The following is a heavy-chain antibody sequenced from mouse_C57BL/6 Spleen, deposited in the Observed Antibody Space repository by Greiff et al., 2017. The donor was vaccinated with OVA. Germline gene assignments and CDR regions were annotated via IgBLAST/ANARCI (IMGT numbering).Heavy chain of an antibody. D-gene: IGHD1-1*01. CDR1: GYTFTSYG. J-gene: IGHJ2*01. V-gene: IGHV1-81*01. CDR3: AREGFITTVVAHFDY. Sequence: QVQLKQSGAELARPGASVKLSCKASGYTFTSYGISWVKQRTGQGLEWIGEIYPRSGNTYYNEKFKGKATLTADKSSSTAYMELRSLTSEDSAVYFCAREGFITTVVAHFDYWGQGTTLTVSS. CDR2: IYPRSGNT.